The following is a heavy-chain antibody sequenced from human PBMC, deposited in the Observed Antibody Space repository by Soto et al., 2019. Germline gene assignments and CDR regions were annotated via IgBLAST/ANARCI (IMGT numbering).Heavy chain of an antibody. D-gene: IGHD3-22*01. CDR3: ASNYDSSENY. V-gene: IGHV4-30-4*01. CDR1: GGSISSSDYY. J-gene: IGHJ4*02. CDR2: IHYSGTT. Sequence: QVQLQGSGPGLVKPSQTLSLSCTVSGGSISSSDYYWSWIRQPPGKGLEWIGNIHYSGTTYYNPSLRSRVTISVDTSKNQFSLKLSSVTAADTAVYYSASNYDSSENYWGQGTLVTVSS.